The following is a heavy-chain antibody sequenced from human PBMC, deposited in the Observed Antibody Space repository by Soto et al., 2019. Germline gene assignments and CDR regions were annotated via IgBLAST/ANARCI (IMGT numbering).Heavy chain of an antibody. V-gene: IGHV3-30*18. J-gene: IGHJ4*02. D-gene: IGHD5-18*01. CDR1: GFTFSSYG. Sequence: GGSLRLSCAASGFTFSSYGMHWVRQAPGKRLEWVAVISYDGSNKYYADSVKGRFTISRDNSKNTLYLQMNSLRAEDTAVYYCAKDPAMVFCQLSYFDYWGQGTLVTVSS. CDR3: AKDPAMVFCQLSYFDY. CDR2: ISYDGSNK.